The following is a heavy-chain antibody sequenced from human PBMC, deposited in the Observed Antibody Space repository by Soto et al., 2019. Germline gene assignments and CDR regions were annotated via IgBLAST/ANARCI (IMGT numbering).Heavy chain of an antibody. V-gene: IGHV3-23*01. J-gene: IGHJ4*02. CDR2: IGGSAGGT. Sequence: EVQLLESGGGLVQPGGSLRLSCAASGFTFSSSAMSWVRQAPGKGLEWVSAIGGSAGGTYYADSVKGRFTISRDNSKNTLYLQMNSLRAEDTAVYYCAKAFRGVIINWDYWGQGTLVTVSS. CDR1: GFTFSSSA. CDR3: AKAFRGVIINWDY. D-gene: IGHD3-10*01.